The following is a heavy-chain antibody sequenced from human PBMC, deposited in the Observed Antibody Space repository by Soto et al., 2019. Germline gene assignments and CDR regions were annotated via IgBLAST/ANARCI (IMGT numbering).Heavy chain of an antibody. CDR3: ARVRGNQLLGWFDP. V-gene: IGHV4-34*01. D-gene: IGHD2-2*01. CDR1: GGSFSCYY. Sequence: PLETLSLTCAVYGGSFSCYYLTWIRQPPGTGLEWIGEINHSGSTNYNPSLKSRVTISVDTSKNQFSLKLTSATAADTAVYYCARVRGNQLLGWFDPWGQGTLVTVSS. CDR2: INHSGST. J-gene: IGHJ5*02.